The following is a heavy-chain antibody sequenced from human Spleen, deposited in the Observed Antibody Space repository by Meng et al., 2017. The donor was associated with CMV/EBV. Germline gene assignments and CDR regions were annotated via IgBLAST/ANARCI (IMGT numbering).Heavy chain of an antibody. CDR3: ARASGTGTTLRTSDAFDI. CDR2: IIPILGIA. D-gene: IGHD1-7*01. V-gene: IGHV1-69*04. J-gene: IGHJ3*02. Sequence: SVKVSCKASGYTFTSYDINWVRQATGQGLEWMGRIIPILGIANYAQKFQGRVTITADKSTSTAYMELSSLRSEDTAVYYCARASGTGTTLRTSDAFDIWGQGTMVTVSS. CDR1: GYTFTSYD.